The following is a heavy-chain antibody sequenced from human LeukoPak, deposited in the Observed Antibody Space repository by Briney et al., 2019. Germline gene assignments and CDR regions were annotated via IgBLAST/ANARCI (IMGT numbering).Heavy chain of an antibody. CDR3: ARAPGDRTYFDY. D-gene: IGHD3-10*01. J-gene: IGHJ4*02. CDR2: IYSGGST. V-gene: IGHV3-53*01. Sequence: GGSLRLSCAASGFTVSSNYMSWVRQAPGKGLEWVSAIYSGGSTYYADSVKGRFTISRDNSKNTLYLQMNSLRAEDTAVYYCARAPGDRTYFDYWGQGTLVTVSS. CDR1: GFTVSSNY.